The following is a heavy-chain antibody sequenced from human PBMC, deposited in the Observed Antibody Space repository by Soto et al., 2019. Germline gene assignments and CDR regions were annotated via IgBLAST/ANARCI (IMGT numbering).Heavy chain of an antibody. CDR1: GFTFSPFW. V-gene: IGHV3-74*01. CDR2: IKSDGSGT. D-gene: IGHD3-10*01. CDR3: ARLYYRSGSPYNPVDY. J-gene: IGHJ4*02. Sequence: PGGSLRLSCAAAGFTFSPFWMSWVRQAPGKGLEWVSHIKSDGSGTSYADSVKGRFTISRDNAKNTLYLQMDSLRAEDTAVYYCARLYYRSGSPYNPVDYWGQGTLVTVSS.